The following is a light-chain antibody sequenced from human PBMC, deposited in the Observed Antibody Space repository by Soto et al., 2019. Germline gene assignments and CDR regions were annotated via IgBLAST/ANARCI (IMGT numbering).Light chain of an antibody. CDR1: SGYSNYK. V-gene: IGLV9-49*01. J-gene: IGLJ1*01. CDR3: GADHGSGSNFVYV. Sequence: QSVLTQPPSASASLGASVTLTCTLSSGYSNYKVDWYQQRPGKGPRFVMRVGTGGIVGSKGDGIPDRFSVLASGLNRYLTINNIQEEDENDYNSGADHGSGSNFVYVFGTGTKVTVL. CDR2: VGTGGIVG.